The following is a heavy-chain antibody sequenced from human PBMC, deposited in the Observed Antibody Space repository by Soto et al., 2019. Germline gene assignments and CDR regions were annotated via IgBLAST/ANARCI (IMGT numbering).Heavy chain of an antibody. CDR3: ARGGNRYSNVASGVGGFDY. CDR1: GASISSSY. Sequence: SETLSLTCTVSGASISSSYWSWIRQSPGKGLEWIAYVYHTGSTNYNPSLKSRVTITLDTSKSQFSLNLTSLTTADTAVYFCARGGNRYSNVASGVGGFDYWGQGSLVTVSS. D-gene: IGHD5-12*01. CDR2: VYHTGST. V-gene: IGHV4-59*01. J-gene: IGHJ4*02.